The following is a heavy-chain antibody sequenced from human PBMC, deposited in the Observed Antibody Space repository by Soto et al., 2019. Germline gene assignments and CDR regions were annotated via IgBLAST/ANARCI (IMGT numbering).Heavy chain of an antibody. CDR2: VYYSGTT. D-gene: IGHD4-17*01. V-gene: IGHV4-61*01. J-gene: IGHJ4*02. Sequence: SETLSLTCSVSGGSVSNKTYYWSWIRQPPGKRLERIGYVYYSGTTNYNPSLKSRVTIPVDLSKNQFSLRLSSVTTADTALYYCARTTAVPNTLRSRYFFDYWGQGTLVTVSS. CDR3: ARTTAVPNTLRSRYFFDY. CDR1: GGSVSNKTYY.